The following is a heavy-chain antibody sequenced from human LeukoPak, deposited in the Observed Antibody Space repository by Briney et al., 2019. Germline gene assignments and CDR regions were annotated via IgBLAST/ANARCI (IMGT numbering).Heavy chain of an antibody. J-gene: IGHJ4*02. D-gene: IGHD6-13*01. V-gene: IGHV1-2*02. Sequence: ASVKVSCKASGYTFTGYYMHWVRQAPGQGLEWMGWINPNSGGTNYAQKFQGRVTMTRDTSISTAYMELSRLRSDDTAVYCCAREDISYSSSRTLDYWGQGTLVTVSS. CDR3: AREDISYSSSRTLDY. CDR1: GYTFTGYY. CDR2: INPNSGGT.